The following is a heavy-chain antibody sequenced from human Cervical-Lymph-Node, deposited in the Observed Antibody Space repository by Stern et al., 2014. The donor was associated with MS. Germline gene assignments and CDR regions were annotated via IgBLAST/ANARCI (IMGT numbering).Heavy chain of an antibody. Sequence: QVQLVQSGSELKKPGTSVTVSCKPSGYTFTDYGINWVRQAPGQGLEWMGWIKTNPGIPTYAQAFTGRFVFSFDTSVSTAYLHISNLRADDTAVYFCARLRVGDITRDYWGRGTLVTVSP. CDR2: IKTNPGIP. V-gene: IGHV7-4-1*02. CDR1: GYTFTDYG. J-gene: IGHJ4*02. CDR3: ARLRVGDITRDY. D-gene: IGHD1-26*01.